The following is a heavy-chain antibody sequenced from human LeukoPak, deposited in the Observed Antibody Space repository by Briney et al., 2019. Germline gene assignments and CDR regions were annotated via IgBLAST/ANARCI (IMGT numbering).Heavy chain of an antibody. CDR2: ISLDGGST. Sequence: GGSLRLSRVASGFTFDDYTMHWVRQAPGRGLEGVSRISLDGGSTYYADSVKGRFTISRDNSKNSLYLQMNSLRTEDTALYYCAKEMSSRYSGYGPFDYWGQGTLVTVSS. D-gene: IGHD5-12*01. J-gene: IGHJ4*02. CDR3: AKEMSSRYSGYGPFDY. V-gene: IGHV3-43*01. CDR1: GFTFDDYT.